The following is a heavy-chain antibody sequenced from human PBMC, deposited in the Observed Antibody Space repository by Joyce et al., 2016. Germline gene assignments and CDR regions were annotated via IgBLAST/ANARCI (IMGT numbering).Heavy chain of an antibody. CDR1: GGSVRRGGYY. V-gene: IGHV4-31*03. CDR3: ARALGRGYYFDY. D-gene: IGHD5-24*01. J-gene: IGHJ4*02. Sequence: QVQLQESGPGLVKPSQTLSLTCTVSGGSVRRGGYYWSWIRQHPGRGLEGIGYIYHSGSADYAPALESRVTMSVDTSRNQFSLNLTSVSVADTAVYYCARALGRGYYFDYWGQGTLITVSS. CDR2: IYHSGSA.